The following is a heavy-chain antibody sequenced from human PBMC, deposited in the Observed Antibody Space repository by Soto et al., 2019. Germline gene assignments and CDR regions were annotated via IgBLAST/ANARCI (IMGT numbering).Heavy chain of an antibody. CDR2: ISYDGSNK. D-gene: IGHD3-9*01. CDR3: ARDPNYDILTGYGYYFDY. Sequence: GGSLRLSCAASGFTFSSYAMHWVRQAPGKGLEWVAVISYDGSNKYYADSVKGRFTISRDNSKNTLYLQMNSLRAEDTAVYYCARDPNYDILTGYGYYFDYWGQGTLVTVSS. V-gene: IGHV3-30-3*01. CDR1: GFTFSSYA. J-gene: IGHJ4*02.